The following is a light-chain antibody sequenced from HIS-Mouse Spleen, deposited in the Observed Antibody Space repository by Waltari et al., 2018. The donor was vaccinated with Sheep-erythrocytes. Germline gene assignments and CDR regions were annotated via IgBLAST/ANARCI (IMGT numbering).Light chain of an antibody. J-gene: IGLJ3*02. CDR1: SGSIASNY. CDR2: EDN. CDR3: QSYDSSNHGV. Sequence: NFMLTQPHSVSESPGKTVTISCTRSSGSIASNYVQWYQQRPGRAPTTVIYEDNQRPSGVPDRFSGSIDSSSSSASLTISGLKTEDEADYYCQSYDSSNHGVFGGGTKLTVL. V-gene: IGLV6-57*04.